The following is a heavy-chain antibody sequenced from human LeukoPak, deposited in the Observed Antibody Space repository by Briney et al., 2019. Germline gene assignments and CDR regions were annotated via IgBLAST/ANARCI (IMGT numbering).Heavy chain of an antibody. J-gene: IGHJ4*02. D-gene: IGHD4-17*01. CDR1: RYTFTGYF. CDR2: IDPNRGDT. V-gene: IGHV1-2*02. Sequence: ASVKVSCKASRYTFTGYFIHWVRQAPGQGLEWMGWIDPNRGDTTYAQTFQGRVTMTRDTSISTAYMELRSLTSDDTAVYYCVRETMRTTVTLFDYWGQGTLVTVSS. CDR3: VRETMRTTVTLFDY.